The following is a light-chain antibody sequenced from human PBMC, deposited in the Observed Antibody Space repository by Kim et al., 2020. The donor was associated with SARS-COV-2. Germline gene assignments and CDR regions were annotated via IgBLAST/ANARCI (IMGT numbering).Light chain of an antibody. CDR1: QGIGNY. V-gene: IGKV1-27*01. CDR2: AAS. CDR3: QKYNCSPRWT. J-gene: IGKJ1*01. Sequence: DIQMTQSPSSLSASVGDRVTITCRASQGIGNYLAWYQQKPGKAPNLLIYAASTLQSGVPSRFSGSGSGTDFTLTISSLQPEDVASYYCQKYNCSPRWTFGQGTKVDIK.